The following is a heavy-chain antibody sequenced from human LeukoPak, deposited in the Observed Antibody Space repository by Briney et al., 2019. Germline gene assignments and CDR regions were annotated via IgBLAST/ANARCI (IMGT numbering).Heavy chain of an antibody. Sequence: SEILSLTCTVSGDSVSSSDYYWVWLRQPPGKGLEWIGTVSYNGITYYPPSLQSRLSISIDTPKNQFSLTLTSVTAADTAVYYCASSSSWYRFDFWGQGTLVTVSS. CDR3: ASSSSWYRFDF. CDR2: VSYNGIT. D-gene: IGHD6-13*01. J-gene: IGHJ5*01. V-gene: IGHV4-39*01. CDR1: GDSVSSSDYY.